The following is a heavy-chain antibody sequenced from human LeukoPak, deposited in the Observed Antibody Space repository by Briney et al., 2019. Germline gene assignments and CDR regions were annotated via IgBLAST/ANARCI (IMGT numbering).Heavy chain of an antibody. CDR1: GYTFTGYY. CDR2: INPNSGGT. CDR3: ARPYGVFNWFDP. J-gene: IGHJ5*02. D-gene: IGHD4-17*01. Sequence: ASVKVSCKASGYTFTGYYMHWVRQAPGQGLEWMGWINPNSGGTNYAQKFQGRVTMTRDTSISTAYMELSRLRSDDTAVYYCARPYGVFNWFDPWGQGTLVTVSS. V-gene: IGHV1-2*02.